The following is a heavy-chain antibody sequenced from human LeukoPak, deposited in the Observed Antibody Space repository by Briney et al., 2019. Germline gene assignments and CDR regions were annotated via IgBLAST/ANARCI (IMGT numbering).Heavy chain of an antibody. CDR3: ARDSIGDDTEPSVAY. V-gene: IGHV1-69*13. Sequence: ASVKVSFKSSGGTFSSYAISWVRQAPGQGLEWMGGSIPVLGTANYAHKFQGRVTITADESTNNPYMELSSLGSEDTAVYYCARDSIGDDTEPSVAYWGQGTLLTVSS. D-gene: IGHD5-12*01. CDR1: GGTFSSYA. CDR2: SIPVLGTA. J-gene: IGHJ4*02.